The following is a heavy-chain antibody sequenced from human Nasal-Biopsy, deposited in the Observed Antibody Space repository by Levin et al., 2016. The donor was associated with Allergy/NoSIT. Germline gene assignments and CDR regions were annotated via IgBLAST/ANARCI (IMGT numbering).Heavy chain of an antibody. V-gene: IGHV3-15*01. Sequence: DGGTTDFAAPVKGRFAISRHDSDNLLHLQMNNLKAEDTAVYYCATDIRWEQQYHFVYWGRGTLVTVSS. D-gene: IGHD1/OR15-1a*01. CDR3: ATDIRWEQQYHFVY. CDR2: DGGTT. J-gene: IGHJ4*02.